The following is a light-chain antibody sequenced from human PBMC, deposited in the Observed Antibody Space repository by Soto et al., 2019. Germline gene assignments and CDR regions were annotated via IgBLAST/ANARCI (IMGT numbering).Light chain of an antibody. V-gene: IGKV1-39*01. CDR3: QQSYSTPLIT. CDR2: AAS. J-gene: IGKJ5*01. CDR1: QSISSY. Sequence: DIQMTQSPSSLSASVGDRVTITCRASQSISSYLNWYQQKPGKAPKLLIYAASSLQSGVPSRFSGSGSGTDFPLTIRSLQPEDFATYYCQQSYSTPLITFGQGTRLEIK.